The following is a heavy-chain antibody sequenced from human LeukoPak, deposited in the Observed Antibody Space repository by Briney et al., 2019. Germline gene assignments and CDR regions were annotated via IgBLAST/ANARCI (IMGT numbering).Heavy chain of an antibody. CDR1: GFTFSDYY. D-gene: IGHD5-18*01. V-gene: IGHV3-11*01. Sequence: GGSLRLSCAASGFTFSDYYMNRIRQAPGKGLEWVSYISNDGRTTFYADSVKGRFTVSRDNAKKSMYLQMNSLRAEDTAVYYCAGGVDTTSFWGQGTLVTVSS. J-gene: IGHJ4*02. CDR3: AGGVDTTSF. CDR2: ISNDGRTT.